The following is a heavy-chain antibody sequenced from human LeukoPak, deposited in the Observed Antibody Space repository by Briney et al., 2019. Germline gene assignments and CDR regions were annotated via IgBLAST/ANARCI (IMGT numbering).Heavy chain of an antibody. CDR3: ARVSGSRNFYFGAFDM. J-gene: IGHJ3*02. D-gene: IGHD3-10*01. Sequence: GGSLRLSCAASRFTFSNYWMHWVRQAPGKGLVWVSRIYDDVSSTYYADSVKGRFTISRDDAKNTLYLQMNSLRAEDTAVYYCARVSGSRNFYFGAFDMWGQGTVVTVSS. V-gene: IGHV3-74*01. CDR1: RFTFSNYW. CDR2: IYDDVSST.